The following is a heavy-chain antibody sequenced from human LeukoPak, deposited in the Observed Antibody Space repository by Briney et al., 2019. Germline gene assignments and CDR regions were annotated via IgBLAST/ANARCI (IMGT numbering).Heavy chain of an antibody. CDR2: INHSGST. Sequence: PSETLSLTCAVYGGSFSGYYWSWIRQPPGKGLEWIGEINHSGSTNYNPSLKSRVTISVDTPKNQFSLKLSSVTAADTAVYYCARVIDAAPYYFDYWGQGTLVTVSS. CDR3: ARVIDAAPYYFDY. D-gene: IGHD6-13*01. CDR1: GGSFSGYY. V-gene: IGHV4-34*01. J-gene: IGHJ4*02.